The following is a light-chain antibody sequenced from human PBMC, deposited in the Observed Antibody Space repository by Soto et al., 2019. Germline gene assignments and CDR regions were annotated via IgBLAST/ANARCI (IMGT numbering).Light chain of an antibody. CDR1: QSVSSY. V-gene: IGKV3-11*01. CDR3: QHHSNWPLT. J-gene: IGKJ4*01. Sequence: ETVLTQSPATLSLSPGERATLSCRASQSVSSYLAWYQQKPGQAPRLLIYDASNRATGIPARFSGSGSGTDFTLTISSLEPEDFAVYYCQHHSNWPLTFGGGTNVEIK. CDR2: DAS.